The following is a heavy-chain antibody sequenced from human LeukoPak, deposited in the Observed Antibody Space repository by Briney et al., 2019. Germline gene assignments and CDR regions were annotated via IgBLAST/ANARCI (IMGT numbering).Heavy chain of an antibody. CDR1: GYSISSGYY. D-gene: IGHD3-10*01. Sequence: SETLSLTCAVSGYSISSGYYWGWIRQPPGKGLEWIGSIYHSGSTYYNPSLKSRVTISVDTSKNQFSLKLSSVTAADTAMYYCARDRRAITMVRGVSYYYGMDVWGRGTTVTVSS. CDR3: ARDRRAITMVRGVSYYYGMDV. CDR2: IYHSGST. V-gene: IGHV4-38-2*02. J-gene: IGHJ6*04.